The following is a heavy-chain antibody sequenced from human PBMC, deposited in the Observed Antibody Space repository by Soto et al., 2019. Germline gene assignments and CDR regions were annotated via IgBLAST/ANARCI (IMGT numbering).Heavy chain of an antibody. CDR3: AKDRGRQGGFDM. CDR1: GFTFSNYG. CDR2: IWYDGSKK. J-gene: IGHJ3*02. V-gene: IGHV3-33*06. D-gene: IGHD3-10*01. Sequence: QVQLVESGGGVVQPGRSLRLSCVASGFTFSNYGMHWVRQAPGKGLEWVAVIWYDGSKKYYADSVKGRVTISRDNSKNTLFLQMNSLRVEDTAMYYCAKDRGRQGGFDMWCQGRVVTVSS.